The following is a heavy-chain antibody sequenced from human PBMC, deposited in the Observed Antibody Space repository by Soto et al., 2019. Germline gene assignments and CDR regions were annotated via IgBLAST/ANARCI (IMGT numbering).Heavy chain of an antibody. D-gene: IGHD6-13*01. V-gene: IGHV3-23*01. CDR2: ISGSGDST. J-gene: IGHJ4*02. Sequence: EVQLLESGGGLVQPGGSLRLSCAASGFTFSSYAMNWVRQAPGKGLEWVSVISGSGDSTYYADSVKGRFTISRDNSKNTLYPQMNSLRAEETAVYYGARRSCSWYFDYWGQGTLVTVSS. CDR3: ARRSCSWYFDY. CDR1: GFTFSSYA.